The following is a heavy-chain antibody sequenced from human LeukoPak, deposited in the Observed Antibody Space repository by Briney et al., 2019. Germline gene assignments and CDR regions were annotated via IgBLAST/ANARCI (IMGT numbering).Heavy chain of an antibody. CDR2: ISWDGGST. V-gene: IGHV3-43*01. D-gene: IGHD1-26*01. J-gene: IGHJ4*02. CDR3: AKGRQWELPQY. CDR1: GFTFDDYT. Sequence: GGSLRLSCAASGFTFDDYTMHWVRHAPGKGLEWVSLISWDGGSTYYADSVKGRFTISRDNSKNSLYLQMNSLRTEDTALYYCAKGRQWELPQYWGQGTLVTVSS.